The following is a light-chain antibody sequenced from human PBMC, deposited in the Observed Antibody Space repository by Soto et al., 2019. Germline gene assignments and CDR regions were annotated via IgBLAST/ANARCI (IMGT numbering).Light chain of an antibody. CDR1: QSISSY. CDR2: AAS. Sequence: DIQMTQSPSSLSASVGDRVTITCRASQSISSYLNWYQQKPGKAPKLLIYAASSLQSGVPSRFSGSGSGTDFALTISSRQPEDCATYYCQQSYSTPRAFGQGTKLEIK. V-gene: IGKV1-39*01. CDR3: QQSYSTPRA. J-gene: IGKJ2*01.